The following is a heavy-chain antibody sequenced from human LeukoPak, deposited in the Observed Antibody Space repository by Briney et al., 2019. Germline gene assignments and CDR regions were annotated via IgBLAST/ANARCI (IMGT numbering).Heavy chain of an antibody. J-gene: IGHJ6*03. D-gene: IGHD3-9*01. Sequence: SETLSLTCTVSGYSISSGYYWGWIRQPPGKGLEWIGSIYHSGSTYYNPSLKSRVTISVDTSKNQFSLKLSSVTAADTAVYYCARDGPDDILTGFYYYYYMDVWGKGTTVTVSS. V-gene: IGHV4-38-2*02. CDR3: ARDGPDDILTGFYYYYYMDV. CDR2: IYHSGST. CDR1: GYSISSGYY.